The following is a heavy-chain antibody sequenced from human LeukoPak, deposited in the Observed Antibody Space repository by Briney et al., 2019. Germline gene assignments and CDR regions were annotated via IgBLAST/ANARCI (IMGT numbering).Heavy chain of an antibody. J-gene: IGHJ4*02. D-gene: IGHD2-8*01. CDR2: IRYDGSNK. CDR1: GFTFSNYG. CDR3: AKDGVPYCADGVCYHFDY. V-gene: IGHV3-30*02. Sequence: PGGSLRLSCAASGFTFSNYGMHWVRQAPGKGLEWVAFIRYDGSNKYYADSVKGRFTISRDNSKNTLYLQMNSLRAEDTAVYYCAKDGVPYCADGVCYHFDYWGQGTLVTVSS.